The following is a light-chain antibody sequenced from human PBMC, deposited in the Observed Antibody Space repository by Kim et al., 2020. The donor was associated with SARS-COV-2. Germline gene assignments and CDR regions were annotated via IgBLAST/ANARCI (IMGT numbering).Light chain of an antibody. CDR3: QQYGRSPLT. CDR1: QSVGGNY. CDR2: DVS. J-gene: IGKJ4*01. V-gene: IGKV3D-20*01. Sequence: SPGERATLSCGASQSVGGNYLAWYQQKPGLAPRLLIYDVSSRVTGIPDRFSGSGSGTDFTLTISRLEPEDFAVYYCQQYGRSPLTFGGGTKVDIK.